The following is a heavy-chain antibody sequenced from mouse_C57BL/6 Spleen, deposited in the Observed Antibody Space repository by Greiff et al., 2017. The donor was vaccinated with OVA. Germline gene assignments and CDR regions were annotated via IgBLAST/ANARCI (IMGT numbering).Heavy chain of an antibody. J-gene: IGHJ2*01. V-gene: IGHV1-64*01. Sequence: QVHVKQPGAELVKPGASVKLSCKASGYTFTSYWMHWVKQRPGQGLEWIGMIHPNSGSTNYNEKFKSKATLTVDKSSSTAYMQLSSLTSEDSAVYYCARCYYGSSYDYFDYWGQGTTLTVSS. CDR2: IHPNSGST. CDR3: ARCYYGSSYDYFDY. CDR1: GYTFTSYW. D-gene: IGHD1-1*01.